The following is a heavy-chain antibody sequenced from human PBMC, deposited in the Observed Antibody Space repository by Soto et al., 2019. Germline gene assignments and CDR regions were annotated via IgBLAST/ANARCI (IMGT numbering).Heavy chain of an antibody. CDR1: GYTFTSYA. Sequence: GASVKVSCKASGYTFTSYAMHWVRQAPGQRLEWMGWINAGNGNTKYSQKFQGRVTITRDTSASTAYMELSSLRSEDTAVYYCARDLNYYDSSGYDYWGQGTLVTVSS. J-gene: IGHJ4*02. CDR3: ARDLNYYDSSGYDY. CDR2: INAGNGNT. V-gene: IGHV1-3*01. D-gene: IGHD3-22*01.